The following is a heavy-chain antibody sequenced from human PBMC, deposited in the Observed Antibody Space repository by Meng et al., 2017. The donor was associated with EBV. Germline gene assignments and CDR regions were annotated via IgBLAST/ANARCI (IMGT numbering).Heavy chain of an antibody. J-gene: IGHJ4*02. V-gene: IGHV1-69*01. CDR2: FLPTLGAP. CDR3: ASESGRGYTPDY. D-gene: IGHD3-10*01. CDR1: GGPFRNYA. Sequence: QVELVQDAAEGKKPGASVKGSCKTSGGPFRNYAISWVRQAPGQGLEWLGGFLPTLGAPNYAQKFHGRVSITADESTSTHYMDLSSLRSEDTAVYYCASESGRGYTPDYWGQGTLVTVSS.